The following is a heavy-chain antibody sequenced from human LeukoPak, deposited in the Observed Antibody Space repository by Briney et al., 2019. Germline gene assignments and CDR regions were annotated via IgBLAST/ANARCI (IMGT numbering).Heavy chain of an antibody. J-gene: IGHJ4*02. CDR2: ISSSSSYI. D-gene: IGHD3-10*01. CDR1: GFTFSSYS. V-gene: IGHV3-21*01. CDR3: ARDVLDYYGSGSSDH. Sequence: GGSLRLSCAASGFTFSSYSMNWVRQAPGEGLEWVSPISSSSSYIYYADSVKGRFTISRDNAKNSLYLQMNSLRAEDTAVYYCARDVLDYYGSGSSDHWGQGTLVTVSS.